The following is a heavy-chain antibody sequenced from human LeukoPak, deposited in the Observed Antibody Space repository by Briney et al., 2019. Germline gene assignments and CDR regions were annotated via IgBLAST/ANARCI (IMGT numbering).Heavy chain of an antibody. V-gene: IGHV4-39*07. J-gene: IGHJ3*02. CDR3: ARAGSEYSSSLWIWGAAPVDAFDI. CDR1: GGSISSSSYY. CDR2: IYYSGST. D-gene: IGHD6-6*01. Sequence: PSETLSLTCTVSGGSISSSSYYWGWIRQPPGKGLEWIGSIYYSGSTYYNPSLKSRVTISVDTSKNQFSLKLSSVTAADTAVYYCARAGSEYSSSLWIWGAAPVDAFDIWGQGTMVTVSS.